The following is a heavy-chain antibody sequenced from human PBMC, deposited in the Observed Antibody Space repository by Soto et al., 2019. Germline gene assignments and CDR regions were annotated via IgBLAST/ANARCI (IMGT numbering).Heavy chain of an antibody. Sequence: ASVKVSCKASGGTFSSYTISWVRQAPGQGLEWMGRIIPNLGIANYAQKFQGRVTITADKSTGTAYMELSGLGSEDTAVYYGARAGIAVALGGAFDIWGQGTMVTVSS. D-gene: IGHD6-19*01. J-gene: IGHJ3*02. V-gene: IGHV1-69*02. CDR2: IIPNLGIA. CDR1: GGTFSSYT. CDR3: ARAGIAVALGGAFDI.